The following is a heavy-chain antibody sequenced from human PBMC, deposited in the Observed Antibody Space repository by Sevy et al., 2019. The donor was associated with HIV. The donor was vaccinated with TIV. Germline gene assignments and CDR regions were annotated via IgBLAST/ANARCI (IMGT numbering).Heavy chain of an antibody. CDR1: GYIFTSYV. D-gene: IGHD6-13*01. CDR3: AREEGIAAGGSFDY. Sequence: ASVKVSCKASGYIFTSYVINWVRQAPGQGLEWMGWISADNDNTNYAQMLQGRVTMTTDTSTSTAYMELRSLRSDDTAVYYCAREEGIAAGGSFDYWGQGTLVTVSS. J-gene: IGHJ4*02. CDR2: ISADNDNT. V-gene: IGHV1-18*01.